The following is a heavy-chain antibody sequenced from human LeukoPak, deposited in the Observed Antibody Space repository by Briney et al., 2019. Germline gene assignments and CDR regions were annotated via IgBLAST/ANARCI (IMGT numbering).Heavy chain of an antibody. D-gene: IGHD2-8*01. CDR3: ARGEWRTGYFQH. Sequence: PSETLSLTCAVYGGSFSGYYWRWFRQPPGKGLEWIGEINHSGSTNYNPSLKSRVTISVDTSKNQFSLKLSSVTAADTAVYYRARGEWRTGYFQHWGQGTLVTVSS. J-gene: IGHJ1*01. V-gene: IGHV4-34*01. CDR1: GGSFSGYY. CDR2: INHSGST.